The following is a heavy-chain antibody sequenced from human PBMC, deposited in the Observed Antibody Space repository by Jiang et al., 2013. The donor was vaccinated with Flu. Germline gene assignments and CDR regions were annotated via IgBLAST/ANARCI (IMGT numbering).Heavy chain of an antibody. CDR2: LNPNSGDT. D-gene: IGHD3-22*01. CDR1: GYTFTAYY. V-gene: IGHV1-2*06. Sequence: GAEVKKPGASVKVSCKASGYTFTAYYIHWVRQAPGQGLEWMGRLNPNSGDTSYAQKFQGRVAMTRDTSISTGYMELRRLTSDDTAVYYCARAHYYDSTAYYYDY. J-gene: IGHJ6*01. CDR3: ARAHYYDSTAYYYDY.